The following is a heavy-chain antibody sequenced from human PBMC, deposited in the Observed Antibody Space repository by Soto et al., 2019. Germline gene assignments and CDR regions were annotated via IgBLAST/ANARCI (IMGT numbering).Heavy chain of an antibody. Sequence: SETLSLTCADSGVSLTSGNWWTWVRQSPQRGLEYIGEIFHDGTANYYPSFERRVAMSVDTSRNQFSLKLTSVTAADTAVYFCARLVYDTRLNYMYFDFWGPGTLVTVSS. D-gene: IGHD3-10*01. CDR1: GVSLTSGNW. CDR2: IFHDGTA. CDR3: ARLVYDTRLNYMYFDF. J-gene: IGHJ4*02. V-gene: IGHV4-4*02.